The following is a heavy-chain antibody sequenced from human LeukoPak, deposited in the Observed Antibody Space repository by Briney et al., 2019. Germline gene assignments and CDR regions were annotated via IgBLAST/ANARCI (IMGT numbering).Heavy chain of an antibody. J-gene: IGHJ4*02. CDR3: ARGGPDYYDSSGYWDY. CDR1: GFTFSDYY. V-gene: IGHV3-11*04. D-gene: IGHD3-22*01. CDR2: ISSSGSTI. Sequence: GGSLRLSCAASGFTFSDYYMSWIRQAPGKGLEWVSYISSSGSTIYYADSVKGRFTISRHNAKTSLYLQMNSLRAEDTAVYYCARGGPDYYDSSGYWDYWGQGTLVTVSS.